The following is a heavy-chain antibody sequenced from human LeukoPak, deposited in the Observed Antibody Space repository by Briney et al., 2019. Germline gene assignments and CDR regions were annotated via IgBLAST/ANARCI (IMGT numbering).Heavy chain of an antibody. V-gene: IGHV3-23*01. CDR2: ISGSGGST. J-gene: IGHJ4*02. D-gene: IGHD6-13*01. CDR1: GFTFSSYG. Sequence: GGSLRLSCAASGFTFSSYGMSWVRQAPGKGLEWVSSISGSGGSTYYADSVKGRFTISRDNSKNTLYLQMNSLRAEDTAVYYCAKARTDSSWYGYFDYWGQGTLVTVSS. CDR3: AKARTDSSWYGYFDY.